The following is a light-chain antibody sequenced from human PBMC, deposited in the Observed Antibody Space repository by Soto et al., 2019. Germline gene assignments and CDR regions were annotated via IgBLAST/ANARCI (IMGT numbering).Light chain of an antibody. CDR2: GNS. Sequence: QSVLTQPPSVSGAPGQRVTISCTGSSSNIGAGYDVRWYQQLPRTAPKLLIYGNSNRPSGVPDRFSGSKSGTSASLAITGRQAEDEADYYCQSYDSSLSGAVFGGGTKVTVL. CDR1: SSNIGAGYD. J-gene: IGLJ2*01. V-gene: IGLV1-40*01. CDR3: QSYDSSLSGAV.